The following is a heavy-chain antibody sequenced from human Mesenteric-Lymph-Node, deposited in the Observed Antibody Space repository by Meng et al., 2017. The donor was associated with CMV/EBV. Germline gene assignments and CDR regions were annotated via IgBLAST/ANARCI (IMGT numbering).Heavy chain of an antibody. CDR3: ARGRLNIVVVPAATPPPYDYYGMDV. D-gene: IGHD2-2*01. CDR2: ISAYNGNT. V-gene: IGHV1-18*01. Sequence: ASVKVSCKASGYTFTSYGISWVRQAPGQGLEWMGWISAYNGNTNYAQKLQGRVTMTTDTSTSTAYMELSSLRSEDTAVYYCARGRLNIVVVPAATPPPYDYYGMDVWGQGTTVTVSS. J-gene: IGHJ6*02. CDR1: GYTFTSYG.